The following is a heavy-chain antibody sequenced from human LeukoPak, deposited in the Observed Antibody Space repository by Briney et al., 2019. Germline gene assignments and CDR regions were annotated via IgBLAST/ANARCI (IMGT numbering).Heavy chain of an antibody. CDR1: GFTFSSYA. J-gene: IGHJ4*02. CDR2: ISYDGSNK. V-gene: IGHV3-30-3*01. D-gene: IGHD6-13*01. Sequence: GGSLRLSCAASGFTFSSYAMHWVRQAPGKGLEWVAVISYDGSNKYYADSVKGRFTISRDNSKNTLYLQMNSLRAEDTAVYYCAGYSSSWDYFDYWGQGTLVTVSS. CDR3: AGYSSSWDYFDY.